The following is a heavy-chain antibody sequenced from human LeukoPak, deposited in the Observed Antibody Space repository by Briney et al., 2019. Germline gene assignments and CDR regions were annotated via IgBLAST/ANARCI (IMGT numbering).Heavy chain of an antibody. CDR3: ARSGRGTYYYFDW. Sequence: ASVKVSCKASGGTFSSYAISWVRQAPGQGLEWMGWISGSNGNTNYAQKFQGRVTLTTDTSTSTAYMELRSLRSDDTAVYYCARSGRGTYYYFDWWGQGTLVTVSS. V-gene: IGHV1-18*01. J-gene: IGHJ4*02. D-gene: IGHD3-10*01. CDR2: ISGSNGNT. CDR1: GGTFSSYA.